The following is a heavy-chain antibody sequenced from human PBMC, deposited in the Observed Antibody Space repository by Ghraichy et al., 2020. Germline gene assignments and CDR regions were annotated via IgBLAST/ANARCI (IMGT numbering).Heavy chain of an antibody. CDR1: GGSISSYY. CDR2: IYYSGST. Sequence: SETLSLTCTVSGGSISSYYWSWIRQPPGKGLEWIGYIYYSGSTNYNPSLKSRVTISVDTSKNQFSLKLSSVTAADTAVYYCASLYYYDSSGYYYSGFDYWGQGTLVTVSS. V-gene: IGHV4-59*01. J-gene: IGHJ4*02. CDR3: ASLYYYDSSGYYYSGFDY. D-gene: IGHD3-22*01.